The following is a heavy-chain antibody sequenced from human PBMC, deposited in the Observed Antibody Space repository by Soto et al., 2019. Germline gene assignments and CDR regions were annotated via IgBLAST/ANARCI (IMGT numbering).Heavy chain of an antibody. CDR3: STGSPFSGRVFDY. CDR2: IKSKSAGETT. D-gene: IGHD1-26*01. Sequence: EVQLVESGGGLVKPGGSLRLSCAASGFSFRTTWMAWVRQAPGKGLEWVGRIKSKSAGETTDYADPVKGRFTISRDDSKDTLYLHMDSLEPGDTAVYYCSTGSPFSGRVFDYWGQGTLVTVSS. J-gene: IGHJ4*02. CDR1: GFSFRTTW. V-gene: IGHV3-15*05.